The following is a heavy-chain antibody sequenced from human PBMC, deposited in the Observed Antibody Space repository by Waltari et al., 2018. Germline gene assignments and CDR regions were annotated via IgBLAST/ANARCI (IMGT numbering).Heavy chain of an antibody. D-gene: IGHD6-19*01. Sequence: QVQLVQSGAEVKKPGASVKVSCKASGYPFTGYYMHWVRQAPGQGLGWMGWINPNSGGTNYAQKLQGRVTRTRDTSISTAYMELSRLRSDDTAVYYCAKSAVAGDAFDIWGQGTMVTVSS. CDR1: GYPFTGYY. CDR3: AKSAVAGDAFDI. V-gene: IGHV1-2*02. CDR2: INPNSGGT. J-gene: IGHJ3*02.